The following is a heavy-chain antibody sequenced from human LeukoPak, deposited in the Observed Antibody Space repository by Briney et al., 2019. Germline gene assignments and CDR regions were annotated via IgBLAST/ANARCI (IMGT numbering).Heavy chain of an antibody. CDR1: GFTVSSNY. D-gene: IGHD3-22*01. J-gene: IGHJ5*02. V-gene: IGHV3-66*01. CDR3: ARDQYFDNSGYYWSDH. Sequence: GGSLRLSCAASGFTVSSNYMSWVPQAPGRGLEWVSVIYRGGDTYYEDSVKGRFTISRDNSKNTLYLQMNSLRAEDTAVYYCARDQYFDNSGYYWSDHWGQGTLVTVSS. CDR2: IYRGGDT.